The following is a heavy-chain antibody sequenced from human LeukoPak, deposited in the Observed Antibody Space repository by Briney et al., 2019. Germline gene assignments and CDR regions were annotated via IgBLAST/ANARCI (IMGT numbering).Heavy chain of an antibody. CDR1: GFTFSNYG. V-gene: IGHV3-23*01. Sequence: AVSLRLSCAASGFTFSNYGMNWVRQAPGKGLERVSGICGSCGSTDSADSLKGWFINPRDNSNNMLYLQMNSLRAEDTAVYYCAKDLRLRVWGNYRPPAFDYWGQGTLVTVSS. CDR2: ICGSCGST. J-gene: IGHJ4*02. CDR3: AKDLRLRVWGNYRPPAFDY. D-gene: IGHD3-16*02.